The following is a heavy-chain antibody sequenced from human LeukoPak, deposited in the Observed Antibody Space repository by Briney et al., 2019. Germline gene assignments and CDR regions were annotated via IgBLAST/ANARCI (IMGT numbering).Heavy chain of an antibody. CDR2: IYYSGST. CDR1: GGSISSYY. J-gene: IGHJ1*01. Sequence: PSETLSLTCTVSGGSISSYYWSWIRQPPGKGLEWIGYIYYSGSTNYNPSLKSRVTISVDTSKNQFSLKLSSVTAADTAVYYCARVPGFYDSSGYQYFQHWGQGTLVTVSS. CDR3: ARVPGFYDSSGYQYFQH. D-gene: IGHD3-22*01. V-gene: IGHV4-59*01.